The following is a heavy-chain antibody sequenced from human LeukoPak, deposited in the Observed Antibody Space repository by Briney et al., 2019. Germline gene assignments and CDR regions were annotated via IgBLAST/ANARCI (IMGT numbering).Heavy chain of an antibody. Sequence: GGSLRLSCAASGFTFSSYSMNWVRQAPGKGLEWVSSISSSSSYIYYADSVKGRFTISRDNAKSSLYLQMNSLRAEDTAVYYCARDDESSSWYLPFPDYWGQGTLVTVSS. D-gene: IGHD6-13*01. J-gene: IGHJ4*02. V-gene: IGHV3-21*01. CDR3: ARDDESSSWYLPFPDY. CDR2: ISSSSSYI. CDR1: GFTFSSYS.